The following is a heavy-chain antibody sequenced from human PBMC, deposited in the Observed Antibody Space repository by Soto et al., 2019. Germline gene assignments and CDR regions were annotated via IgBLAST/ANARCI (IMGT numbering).Heavy chain of an antibody. CDR3: VRRVSGNYDY. CDR2: ISSNGGTT. V-gene: IGHV3-64*01. D-gene: IGHD1-7*01. CDR1: GFTFISYD. Sequence: EVRLAESGGGMVQPGGALRLSCVASGFTFISYDMHWVRQAPGKGLEYVSSISSNGGTTYYGNSVKGRFTISRDNSKNTLYLQMGSLRAEDMAVYYCVRRVSGNYDYWGQGTLVTVSS. J-gene: IGHJ4*02.